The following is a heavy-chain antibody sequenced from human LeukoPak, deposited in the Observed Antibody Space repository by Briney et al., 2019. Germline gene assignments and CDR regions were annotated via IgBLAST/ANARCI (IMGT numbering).Heavy chain of an antibody. CDR1: GFTLTVFP. D-gene: IGHD6-13*01. Sequence: PGRSLRLSCAASGFTLTVFPMHWVRQAPGHGREWVAMISSDGSIKYYADSVRGRFTISRDKSKDAVYLETNSLRSDDTAVYYCVRDPGMAAAGTSHFDFWGQGTLLIVSS. J-gene: IGHJ4*01. V-gene: IGHV3-30*04. CDR3: VRDPGMAAAGTSHFDF. CDR2: ISSDGSIK.